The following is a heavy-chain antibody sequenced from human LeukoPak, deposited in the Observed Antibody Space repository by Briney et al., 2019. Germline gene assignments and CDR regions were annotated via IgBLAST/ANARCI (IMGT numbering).Heavy chain of an antibody. D-gene: IGHD4-17*01. CDR1: GFTFSSYA. Sequence: PGGSLRLSCAASGFTFSSYAMHWVRQAPGKGLEWVAVISYDGSNKYYADSVKGRFTISRDNSKNTLYLQMNSLRAEDTAVYYCARDPTVTRFDYWGQGTLVTVSS. CDR2: ISYDGSNK. V-gene: IGHV3-30*04. CDR3: ARDPTVTRFDY. J-gene: IGHJ4*02.